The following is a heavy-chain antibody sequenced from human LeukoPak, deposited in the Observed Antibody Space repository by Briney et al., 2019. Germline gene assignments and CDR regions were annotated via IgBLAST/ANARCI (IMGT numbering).Heavy chain of an antibody. V-gene: IGHV3-64*01. J-gene: IGHJ4*02. Sequence: PGGSLRLSCAASGFTFSSYAMHWVRQAPGKGLEYVSAISSNGGSTYYANSVKGRFTISRDNSKNTLYLQMGSLRAEDMAVYYCARGGRELFDYWGLGTLVTVSS. CDR3: ARGGRELFDY. D-gene: IGHD1-26*01. CDR1: GFTFSSYA. CDR2: ISSNGGST.